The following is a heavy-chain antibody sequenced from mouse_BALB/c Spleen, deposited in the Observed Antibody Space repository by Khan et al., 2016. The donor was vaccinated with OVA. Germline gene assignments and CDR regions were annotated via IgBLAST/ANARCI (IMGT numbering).Heavy chain of an antibody. J-gene: IGHJ4*01. Sequence: DLVKPGASVKLSCKASGYTFTSYWINWTKQRPGQGLEWIGQIAPGSDSSYYSEMFKGKATLTVDTSSSTAYIQLSSLSSEDSAVYFCATYNYYGSGLYSMDYWGQGTSVTVSS. CDR3: ATYNYYGSGLYSMDY. CDR2: IAPGSDSS. CDR1: GYTFTSYW. V-gene: IGHV1S41*01. D-gene: IGHD1-1*01.